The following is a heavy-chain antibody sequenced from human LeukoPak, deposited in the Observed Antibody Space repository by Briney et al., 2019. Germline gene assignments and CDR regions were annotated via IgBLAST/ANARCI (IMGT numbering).Heavy chain of an antibody. D-gene: IGHD3-16*01. CDR1: GYTFTGYY. CDR2: IIPIFGTA. V-gene: IGHV1-69*13. Sequence: SVKVSCKASGYTFTGYYMHWVRQAPGQGLEWMGGIIPIFGTANYAQKFQGRVTITADESTSTVYMELSSLRSEDTAVYYCARDAAIFGGGTVPNDAFDIWGQGTMVTVSS. J-gene: IGHJ3*02. CDR3: ARDAAIFGGGTVPNDAFDI.